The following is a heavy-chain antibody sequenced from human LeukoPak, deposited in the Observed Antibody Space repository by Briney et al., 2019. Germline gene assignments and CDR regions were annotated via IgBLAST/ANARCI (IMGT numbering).Heavy chain of an antibody. V-gene: IGHV3-49*04. CDR1: GFTFGDYG. J-gene: IGHJ4*02. CDR2: IRSKAYGGTT. CDR3: TRDKGASRAVGAKAY. Sequence: PGGSLRLSCITSGFTFGDYGLSWVRQAPGKGLEWVGFIRSKAYGGTTEYAASVKGRFTISRDDSKSIAYLQMNSLKTEDTAVYYCTRDKGASRAVGAKAYWGQGTLVTVSS. D-gene: IGHD1-26*01.